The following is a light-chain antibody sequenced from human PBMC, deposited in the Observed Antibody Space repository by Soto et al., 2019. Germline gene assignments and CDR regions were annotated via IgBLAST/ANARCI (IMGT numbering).Light chain of an antibody. V-gene: IGKV1-5*01. CDR2: DAS. CDR3: QRYNSYPET. CDR1: QSFSSW. Sequence: DIQMTQSPSTLSASVGDRVTITCRASQSFSSWLAWYQQKPGKAPKLLIYDASNLESGVPSRFSGSASGTEFTLTISSLQPDYFATYYCQRYNSYPETFGQGTKVEIK. J-gene: IGKJ1*01.